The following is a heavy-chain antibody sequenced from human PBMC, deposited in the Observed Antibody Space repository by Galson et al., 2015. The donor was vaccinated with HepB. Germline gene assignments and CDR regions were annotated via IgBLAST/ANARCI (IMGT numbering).Heavy chain of an antibody. CDR1: GGSISGYS. D-gene: IGHD3-22*01. Sequence: LSLTCTVSGGSISGYSWTWIRQSPGKGLEWIGYIYYRGSTNYNPSLKSRVTISVDTSKNQFSLKLRSVTAADTAVYYCARLYDRGGLWARSDYWGQGILVIVSS. CDR3: ARLYDRGGLWARSDY. J-gene: IGHJ4*02. V-gene: IGHV4-59*08. CDR2: IYYRGST.